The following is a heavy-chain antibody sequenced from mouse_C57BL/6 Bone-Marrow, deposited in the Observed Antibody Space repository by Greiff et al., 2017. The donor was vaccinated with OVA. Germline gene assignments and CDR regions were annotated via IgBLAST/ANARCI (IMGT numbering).Heavy chain of an antibody. D-gene: IGHD4-1*01. J-gene: IGHJ2*01. CDR2: IDPSDSYT. CDR3: ARRTGLDY. CDR1: GYTFTSYW. V-gene: IGHV1-59*01. Sequence: VQLQQPGAELVRPGTSVKLSCKASGYTFTSYWMHWVKQRPGQGLEWIGVIDPSDSYTNYNQKFKGKATLTVDTSSSTAYMQLSSLTSEDSAVYYCARRTGLDYWGQGTTLTVSS.